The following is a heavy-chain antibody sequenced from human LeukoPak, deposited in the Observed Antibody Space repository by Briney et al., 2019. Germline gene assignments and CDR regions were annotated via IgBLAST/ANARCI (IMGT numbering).Heavy chain of an antibody. Sequence: FMSCGYTFICYARNWVRQAPGKGLEWMGWINTNTGNPTYAQGFTGRLVFSLDTSVSTAYLQISSLQAEDTAVYYCARGQRINWFDPWGQGTLDRLL. V-gene: IGHV7-4-1*02. CDR3: ARGQRINWFDP. J-gene: IGHJ5*02. CDR2: INTNTGNP. CDR1: GYTFICYA.